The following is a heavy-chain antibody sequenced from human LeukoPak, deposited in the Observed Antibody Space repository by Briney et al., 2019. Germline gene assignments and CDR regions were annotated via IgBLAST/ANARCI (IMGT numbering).Heavy chain of an antibody. CDR1: GGSNSSSNW. CDR2: IYHSGST. D-gene: IGHD2-21*02. J-gene: IGHJ4*02. Sequence: SETLSLTCAVSGGSNSSSNWWSWVRQPPGKGLEWIGEIYHSGSTNYNPSLKSRVTISVDKSKNQFSLKLSSVTAADTAVYYCARKRYCGGDCYHFDYWGQGTLVTASS. V-gene: IGHV4-4*02. CDR3: ARKRYCGGDCYHFDY.